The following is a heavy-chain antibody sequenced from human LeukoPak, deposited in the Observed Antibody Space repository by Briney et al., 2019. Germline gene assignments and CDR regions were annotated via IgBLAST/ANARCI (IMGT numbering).Heavy chain of an antibody. CDR2: INPNSGGT. D-gene: IGHD3-3*01. J-gene: IGHJ3*02. Sequence: ASVKVSCKASGYTFTSYDINWVRQATGQGLEWMGWINPNSGGTNYAQRFQGRVTMTRDTSISTAYMELSRLRSDDTAVYFCAQVEILEWLPRPDAFHIWGQGTPVIVSS. V-gene: IGHV1-2*02. CDR3: AQVEILEWLPRPDAFHI. CDR1: GYTFTSYD.